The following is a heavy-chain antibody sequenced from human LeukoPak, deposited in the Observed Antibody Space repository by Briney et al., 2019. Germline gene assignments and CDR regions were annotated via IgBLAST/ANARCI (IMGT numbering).Heavy chain of an antibody. CDR3: ARAGLDSSGQHPHDY. CDR1: GFTVSSNY. CDR2: IYSGTNT. Sequence: GGSLRLSCAASGFTVSSNYMSWDRQAPGKGLEWVSVIYSGTNTYYADSVKGRFTISRDSSKNTLYLQMNSLRAEDTAVYYCARAGLDSSGQHPHDYWGQGALVTVSS. D-gene: IGHD3-22*01. J-gene: IGHJ4*02. V-gene: IGHV3-66*02.